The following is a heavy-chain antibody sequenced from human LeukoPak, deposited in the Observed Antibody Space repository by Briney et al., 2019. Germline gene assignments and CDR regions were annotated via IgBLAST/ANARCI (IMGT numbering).Heavy chain of an antibody. D-gene: IGHD2-21*01. J-gene: IGHJ4*02. CDR2: IKGDGITT. CDR3: AKDLHEIAADY. CDR1: GFTFSSFW. V-gene: IGHV3-74*01. Sequence: GGSLRLSCEASGFTFSSFWMHWVRQAPGKGLVWVARIKGDGITTNYADPAKGRFTVSRDNAKNTVYLQMNSMRAEDTAVYYCAKDLHEIAADYWGQGTLVTVAS.